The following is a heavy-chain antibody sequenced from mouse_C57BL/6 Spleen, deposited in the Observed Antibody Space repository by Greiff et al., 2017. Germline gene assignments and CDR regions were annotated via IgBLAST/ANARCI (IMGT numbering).Heavy chain of an antibody. D-gene: IGHD3-3*01. CDR1: GYTFTSYW. J-gene: IGHJ2*01. Sequence: VQLQQPGAELVKPGASVKLSCKASGYTFTSYWMHWVKQRPGQGLEWIGMIHPNSGSTNYNEKFKSKATLTVDKSSSTAYMQLSSLTSEDSAVYYCAREEGDSYFDYWGQGTTLTVSS. V-gene: IGHV1-64*01. CDR2: IHPNSGST. CDR3: AREEGDSYFDY.